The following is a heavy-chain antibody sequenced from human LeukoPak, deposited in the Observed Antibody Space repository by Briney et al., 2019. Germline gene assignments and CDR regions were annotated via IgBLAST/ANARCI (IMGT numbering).Heavy chain of an antibody. CDR2: IYYSGST. CDR3: ASVFSSSDAFDI. Sequence: PSETLSLTCTVSGGSISSSSYYWGWIRQPPGKGLEWIGSIYYSGSTYYNPSLKSRVTISVDTSKNQFSLKLSSVTAADTAVYYCASVFSSSDAFDIWGQGTMVTVSS. D-gene: IGHD6-6*01. V-gene: IGHV4-39*01. J-gene: IGHJ3*02. CDR1: GGSISSSSYY.